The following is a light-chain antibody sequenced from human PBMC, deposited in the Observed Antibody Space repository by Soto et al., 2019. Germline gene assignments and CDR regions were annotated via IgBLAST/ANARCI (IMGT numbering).Light chain of an antibody. CDR1: QSISSW. CDR3: QQYNTYPWT. CDR2: DAS. J-gene: IGKJ1*01. Sequence: DIQMTQSPSTLSESVGDRVTITCRASQSISSWLAWYQQKPGKAPKLLIYDASSLESGVPSRFSCSGSGTEFTLTISSLQPDDFATYYRQQYNTYPWTFGQGTKVEIK. V-gene: IGKV1-5*01.